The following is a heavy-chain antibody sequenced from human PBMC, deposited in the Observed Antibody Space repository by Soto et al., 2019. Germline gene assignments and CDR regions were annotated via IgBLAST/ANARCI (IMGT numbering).Heavy chain of an antibody. Sequence: SLTCTVAGGSIISGGYYWSLIRQHPGKGLEWIGYIHYSGSTYYNPSLKSRVTISVDTSKNQFSLKLSSVTAADTAVYYCARGVWRQLWPPHFDDWGQGTLVTVS. CDR3: ARGVWRQLWPPHFDD. J-gene: IGHJ4*02. CDR1: GGSIISGGYY. D-gene: IGHD5-18*01. V-gene: IGHV4-31*03. CDR2: IHYSGST.